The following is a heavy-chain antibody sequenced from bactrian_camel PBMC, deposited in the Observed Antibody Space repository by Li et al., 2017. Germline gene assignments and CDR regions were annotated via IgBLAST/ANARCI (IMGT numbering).Heavy chain of an antibody. CDR3: VAGGRGAVCNIQGLIDFGS. D-gene: IGHD1*01. CDR2: KYIGGGGST. V-gene: IGHV3S54*01. CDR1: GRVAKNS. Sequence: HVQLVESGGGSMQTGGSLKLSCASSGRVAKNSMGWFRQVPGKMREGIAVKYIGGGGSTWYAGSVKDRFTISQDNAKNTLDLQMNSLKPEDTGEYYCVAGGRGAVCNIQGLIDFGSWGQGTQVTVS. J-gene: IGHJ6*01.